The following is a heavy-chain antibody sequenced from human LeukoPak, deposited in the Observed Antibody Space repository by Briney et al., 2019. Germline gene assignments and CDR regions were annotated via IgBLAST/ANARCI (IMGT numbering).Heavy chain of an antibody. V-gene: IGHV3-23*01. Sequence: PGGSLRLSCAASGFTFSSYAMSWVRQAPGKGLEWVSAISGSGGSTYYADSVKGRFTISRDNSKNTLYLQMNSLRAEDTAVYYCARDSLVVPAAIRNWFDPWGQGTLVTVSS. D-gene: IGHD2-2*01. CDR1: GFTFSSYA. J-gene: IGHJ5*02. CDR2: ISGSGGST. CDR3: ARDSLVVPAAIRNWFDP.